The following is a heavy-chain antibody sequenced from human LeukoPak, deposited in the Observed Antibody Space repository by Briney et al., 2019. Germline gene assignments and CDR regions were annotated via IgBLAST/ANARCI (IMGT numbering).Heavy chain of an antibody. J-gene: IGHJ5*02. Sequence: ASVKVSCKASGYTFTSYGISWVRQAPGQGLEWMGWISAYNGNTNYAQKLQGRVTMTTDTSTSTAYMELRSLRSDDTAVYYCARDSKSPYYDFWSGYYDVTYNWFDPWGQGTLVTVSS. CDR3: ARDSKSPYYDFWSGYYDVTYNWFDP. D-gene: IGHD3-3*01. CDR1: GYTFTSYG. CDR2: ISAYNGNT. V-gene: IGHV1-18*01.